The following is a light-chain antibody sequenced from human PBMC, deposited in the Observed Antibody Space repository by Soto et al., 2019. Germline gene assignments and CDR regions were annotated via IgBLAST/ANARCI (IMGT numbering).Light chain of an antibody. CDR1: SSDVGGYDY. CDR3: SSYTSSSTYV. Sequence: QSALTQPASVSGSPGQSITIPCTGTSSDVGGYDYVSWYQQHPGKAPKLMIYEVSNRPSGVSNRFSGSKSGNTASLTISGLQAEDEADYYCSSYTSSSTYVFATGTRSPS. J-gene: IGLJ1*01. CDR2: EVS. V-gene: IGLV2-14*01.